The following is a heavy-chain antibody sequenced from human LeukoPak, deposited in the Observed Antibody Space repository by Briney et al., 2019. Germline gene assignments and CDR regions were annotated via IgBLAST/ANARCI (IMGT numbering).Heavy chain of an antibody. J-gene: IGHJ4*02. V-gene: IGHV3-15*01. D-gene: IGHD6-13*01. Sequence: GGSLRLSCAASGFTFSNAWMSWVRQAPGKGLEWVGRIKSKTDGGTTDYAAPVKGTFTISRDDSKNTLYLQMNSLKTEDTAVYYCARAHSSNFYSWLFWGQGTLVTVSS. CDR1: GFTFSNAW. CDR3: ARAHSSNFYSWLF. CDR2: IKSKTDGGTT.